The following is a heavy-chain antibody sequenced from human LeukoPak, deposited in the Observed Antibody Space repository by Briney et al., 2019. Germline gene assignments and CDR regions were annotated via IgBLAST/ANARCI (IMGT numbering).Heavy chain of an antibody. V-gene: IGHV1-18*01. D-gene: IGHD3-3*01. CDR1: VYTFTSYG. J-gene: IGHJ4*02. Sequence: GASVKVSCKASVYTFTSYGISWVRQAPGQGLEWMGWISAYNGNTNYAQKLQGTVTMTTDTSTSTAYMELRSLRSDDTAVYYCARDGYDFWSGYSFSRPAYWGQGTLVTVSS. CDR2: ISAYNGNT. CDR3: ARDGYDFWSGYSFSRPAY.